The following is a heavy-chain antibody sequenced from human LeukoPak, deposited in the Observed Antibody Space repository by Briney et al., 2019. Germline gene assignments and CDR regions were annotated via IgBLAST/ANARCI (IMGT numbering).Heavy chain of an antibody. V-gene: IGHV3-48*01. CDR1: GFTFSTYS. Sequence: GGSLRLSCAASGFTFSTYSMNWVRQAPGKGLEWVSYISASSSTIYYPDSVKGRFTISRDNSRNTLYLQINSLRSEDTAMYYCARDRNTVTTSSYFDYWGQGTLVTVSS. D-gene: IGHD4-17*01. CDR3: ARDRNTVTTSSYFDY. CDR2: ISASSSTI. J-gene: IGHJ4*02.